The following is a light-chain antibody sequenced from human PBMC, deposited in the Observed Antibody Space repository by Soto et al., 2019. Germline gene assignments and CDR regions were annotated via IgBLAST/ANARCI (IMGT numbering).Light chain of an antibody. V-gene: IGKV3-15*01. Sequence: EIVMTQSPDTLSVSPGERATLSCRASQSISSNLAWYQQRPGQAPRLLIYGASARATGIPARFSGSGSGTEFTLTISSLQSEDSAVYYCQQYNNWPPYTFGPGTHLQIK. J-gene: IGKJ2*01. CDR1: QSISSN. CDR2: GAS. CDR3: QQYNNWPPYT.